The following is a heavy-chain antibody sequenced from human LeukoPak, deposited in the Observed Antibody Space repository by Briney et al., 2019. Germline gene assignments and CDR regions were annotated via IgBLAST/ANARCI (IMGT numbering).Heavy chain of an antibody. D-gene: IGHD2-2*02. J-gene: IGHJ5*02. CDR2: IIPMFTTP. CDR3: AYSVSAAINNFFDP. V-gene: IGHV1-69*06. CDR1: GGTFSTAA. Sequence: SVKVSCKTSGGTFSTAAISWFRQAPGQGLEWMARIIPMFTTPDYAYKFLDRVTITADKSTSTAYMELTTLTSDDTAVYFCAYSVSAAINNFFDPWVQGTLVTVSS.